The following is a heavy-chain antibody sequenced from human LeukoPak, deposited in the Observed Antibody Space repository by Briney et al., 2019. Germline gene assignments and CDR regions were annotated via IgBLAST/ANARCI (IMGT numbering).Heavy chain of an antibody. J-gene: IGHJ4*02. CDR1: GFTFDDYA. V-gene: IGHV3-23*01. CDR2: ISGSGGST. D-gene: IGHD3-3*01. Sequence: GRSLRLSCAASGFTFDDYAMHWVRQAPGKGLEWVSAISGSGGSTYYADSVKGRFTISRDNSKNTLYLQMNSLRAEDTAVYYCAKLTPLRFLEWLFPYYFDYWGQGTLVTVSS. CDR3: AKLTPLRFLEWLFPYYFDY.